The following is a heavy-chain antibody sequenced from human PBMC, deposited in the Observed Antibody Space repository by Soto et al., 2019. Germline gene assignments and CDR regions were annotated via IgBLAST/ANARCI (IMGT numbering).Heavy chain of an antibody. CDR2: ISNSGATT. V-gene: IGHV3-23*01. CDR1: GFTFSNSA. CDR3: AKGYTRECDF. Sequence: GGSLRLSCAASGFTFSNSAMTWVRQAPGKGLQWVSGISNSGATTYYTDSVKGRFTTSRDNSNNTLYLQMNSLRAEDTAVYYCAKGYTRECDFWGQGTLVTVSS. J-gene: IGHJ4*02. D-gene: IGHD6-13*01.